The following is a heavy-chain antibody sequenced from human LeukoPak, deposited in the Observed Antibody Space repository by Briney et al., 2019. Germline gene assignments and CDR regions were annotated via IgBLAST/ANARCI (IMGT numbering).Heavy chain of an antibody. CDR1: GFTVSSNY. CDR3: ARDRSSGFLDY. J-gene: IGHJ4*02. D-gene: IGHD3-22*01. Sequence: GGSLRLSCAASGFTVSSNYMSWVRQAPGKGLEWVAVISYDGSNKYYADSVKGRFTISRDNSKNTLYLQMNSLRAEDTAVYYCARDRSSGFLDYWGQGTLVTVSS. CDR2: ISYDGSNK. V-gene: IGHV3-30-3*01.